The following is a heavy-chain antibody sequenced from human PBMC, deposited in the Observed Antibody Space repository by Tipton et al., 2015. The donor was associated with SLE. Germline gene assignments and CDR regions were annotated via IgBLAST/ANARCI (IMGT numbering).Heavy chain of an antibody. D-gene: IGHD3-16*01. Sequence: SLRLSCAASGFTFSDYVMHWVRQAPGKGLEWVGLIWFDGSDTFYGDSVRGRFAISRDNSKNILYLQMNSLRAGDTAAYYCARRGETQVWVPDNWGQGTLVTVSS. CDR3: ARRGETQVWVPDN. CDR1: GFTFSDYV. CDR2: IWFDGSDT. V-gene: IGHV3-33*03. J-gene: IGHJ4*02.